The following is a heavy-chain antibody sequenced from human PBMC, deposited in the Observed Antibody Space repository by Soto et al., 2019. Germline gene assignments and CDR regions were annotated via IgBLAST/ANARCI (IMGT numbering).Heavy chain of an antibody. J-gene: IGHJ4*02. CDR2: IYHSGST. CDR1: GGSISSSNW. CDR3: ARVRVQYYYDSSGYRPTRGHDY. V-gene: IGHV4-4*02. D-gene: IGHD3-22*01. Sequence: QVQLQESGPGLVKPSGTLSLTCAVSGGSISSSNWWSWVRQPPGKGLEWIGEIYHSGSTDYNPSPKSRVTISVDKSKNQFSLKLSSVTAADTAVYYCARVRVQYYYDSSGYRPTRGHDYWGQGTLVTVSS.